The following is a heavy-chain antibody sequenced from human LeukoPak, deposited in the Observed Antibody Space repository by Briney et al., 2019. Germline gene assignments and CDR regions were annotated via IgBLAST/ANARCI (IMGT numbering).Heavy chain of an antibody. D-gene: IGHD5-12*01. CDR2: ISSSSSTI. CDR1: GFTFSSYE. CDR3: ASQGSGYDSPIDY. V-gene: IGHV3-48*01. J-gene: IGHJ4*02. Sequence: PGGSLRLSCAASGFTFSSYEMNWVRQAPGKGLEWVSYISSSSSTIYYADSVKGRFTISRDNAKNSLYLQMNSLRAEDTAVYYCASQGSGYDSPIDYWGQGTLVTVSS.